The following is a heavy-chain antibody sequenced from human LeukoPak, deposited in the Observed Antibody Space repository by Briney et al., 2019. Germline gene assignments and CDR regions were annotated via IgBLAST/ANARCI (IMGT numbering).Heavy chain of an antibody. CDR2: ISSSSSTT. D-gene: IGHD4-17*01. Sequence: GGSLRLSCAASGFTFSSYSMNWVRQAPGKGLEWVSYISSSSSTTYYADSLKGRFTISRDNAKNSLYLQMNSLRAEDTAVYYCARVSLVDGDYLRDYWGQGTLVTVSS. V-gene: IGHV3-48*04. J-gene: IGHJ4*02. CDR3: ARVSLVDGDYLRDY. CDR1: GFTFSSYS.